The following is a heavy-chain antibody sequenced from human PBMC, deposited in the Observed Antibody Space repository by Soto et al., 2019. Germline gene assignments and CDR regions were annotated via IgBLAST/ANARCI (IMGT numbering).Heavy chain of an antibody. D-gene: IGHD5-18*01. CDR1: GFTFSTYA. J-gene: IGHJ4*02. CDR2: ISNSGGST. V-gene: IGHV3-23*01. Sequence: QAGGSLRLSCAASGFTFSTYAMSWVRQAPGKGLEWVSAISNSGGSTYYADSVKGRFTISRDNSKNTLYLQMNSLRTEDTAVYYCVKMASQRYSYGRGACLDYWGQGTLVTVSS. CDR3: VKMASQRYSYGRGACLDY.